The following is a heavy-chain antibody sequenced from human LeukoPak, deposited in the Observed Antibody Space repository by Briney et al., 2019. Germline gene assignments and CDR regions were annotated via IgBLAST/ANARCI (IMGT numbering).Heavy chain of an antibody. J-gene: IGHJ4*02. CDR2: ISGSGGST. Sequence: GGSLRLSCAASGFTFSSYAMSWVRQAPGKGLEWVSAISGSGGSTYYADSVKGRFTISRDNSKTTLYLQMNSLRDEDTALYYCAQVMGFRGAPSDYWGQGTLVTVSS. CDR3: AQVMGFRGAPSDY. CDR1: GFTFSSYA. D-gene: IGHD3-10*01. V-gene: IGHV3-23*01.